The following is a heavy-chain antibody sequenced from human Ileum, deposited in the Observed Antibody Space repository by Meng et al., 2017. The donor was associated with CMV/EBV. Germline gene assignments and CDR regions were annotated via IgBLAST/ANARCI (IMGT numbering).Heavy chain of an antibody. V-gene: IGHV1-2*02. CDR1: GYTFTDFY. Sequence: QVQLVPSGAEMKKPGAPMKVSCKPAGYTFTDFYIQLGRQAPGQGLEWMGWINPKSGATIYAQKFQGRVTMTRDTSINTVYMELNSLRSDDTAVYFCARDLWSGISDFFDYWGQGTLVTVSS. D-gene: IGHD3-3*01. J-gene: IGHJ4*02. CDR3: ARDLWSGISDFFDY. CDR2: INPKSGAT.